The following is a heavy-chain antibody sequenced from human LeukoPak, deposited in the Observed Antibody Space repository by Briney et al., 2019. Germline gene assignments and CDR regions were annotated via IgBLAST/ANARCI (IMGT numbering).Heavy chain of an antibody. CDR2: IIPILGIA. Sequence: ASVKVSCKASGGTFSSYAISWVRQAPGQGLEWMGRIIPILGIANYAQKFQGRVTITADKSTSTAYMELSSLRSEDTAVYYCASGSHYSNSPFDPWGQGTLVTVSS. CDR3: ASGSHYSNSPFDP. J-gene: IGHJ5*02. V-gene: IGHV1-69*04. D-gene: IGHD4-11*01. CDR1: GGTFSSYA.